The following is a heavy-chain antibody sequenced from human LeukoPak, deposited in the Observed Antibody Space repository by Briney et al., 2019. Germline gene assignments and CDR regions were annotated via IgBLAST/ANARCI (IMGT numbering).Heavy chain of an antibody. CDR3: ARGASMTTVTTFADP. D-gene: IGHD4-11*01. Sequence: TGGSLRLSCAASGFTFSSYGMHWVRQAPGKGLEWVAVIRYDGSNKYYADSVKGRFTISRDNSKNTLYLQMNSLRAEDTAVYYCARGASMTTVTTFADPWGQGTLVTVSS. J-gene: IGHJ5*02. V-gene: IGHV3-33*01. CDR2: IRYDGSNK. CDR1: GFTFSSYG.